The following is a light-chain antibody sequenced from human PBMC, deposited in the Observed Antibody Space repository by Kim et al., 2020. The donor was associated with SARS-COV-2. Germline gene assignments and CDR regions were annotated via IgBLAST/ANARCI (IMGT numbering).Light chain of an antibody. Sequence: SITISCTGTSSDVGGYNYVSWYQQHPGKAPKLMIYDVTNRPSGVSNRFSGSKSGNTASLTISALQAEDEADYYCTSYTSSNTLHVVFGGGTKLTVL. CDR1: SSDVGGYNY. CDR2: DVT. CDR3: TSYTSSNTLHVV. V-gene: IGLV2-14*04. J-gene: IGLJ2*01.